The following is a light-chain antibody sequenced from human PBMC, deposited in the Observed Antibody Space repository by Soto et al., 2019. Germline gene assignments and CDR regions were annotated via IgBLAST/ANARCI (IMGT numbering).Light chain of an antibody. J-gene: IGKJ1*01. CDR1: QDISNY. Sequence: DIQMTQSPSSLSASVGDRVTITCRASQDISNYLAWYQQKPGKVPKLLISAASTLQSGVPSRFSGSGSGTDFTLTISSLQPEDVAAYYCHNYYSAPLTFGQGTKMEIK. CDR2: AAS. V-gene: IGKV1-27*01. CDR3: HNYYSAPLT.